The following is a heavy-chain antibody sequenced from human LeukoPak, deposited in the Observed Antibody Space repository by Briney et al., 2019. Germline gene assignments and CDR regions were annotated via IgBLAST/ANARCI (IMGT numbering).Heavy chain of an antibody. J-gene: IGHJ4*02. CDR1: GFNFAGFW. V-gene: IGHV3-7*01. CDR3: AKNSGLHDL. CDR2: INLAGSET. Sequence: GGSLRLSCAASGFNFAGFWVTWIRQAPGRGLEWVANINLAGSETYYLDSVKGRFTISRDNAKNSLYLQMDSLRAEDTALYYCAKNSGLHDLWGQGTLVTVSS. D-gene: IGHD5-12*01.